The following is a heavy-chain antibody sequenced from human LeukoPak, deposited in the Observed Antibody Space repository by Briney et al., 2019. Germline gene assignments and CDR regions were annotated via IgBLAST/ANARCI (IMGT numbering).Heavy chain of an antibody. CDR1: RFTFSSYT. V-gene: IGHV3-30*04. D-gene: IGHD5-24*01. Sequence: GGSLRLSCVASRFTFSSYTMHWVRQAPGKGLEWVAVISYDGSNKYYADSVKGRFTISRDNAKNSLYLQMSSLRAEDTAVYYCARVRDGYKPPKLSSYYYMDVWGKGTTVTISS. J-gene: IGHJ6*03. CDR2: ISYDGSNK. CDR3: ARVRDGYKPPKLSSYYYMDV.